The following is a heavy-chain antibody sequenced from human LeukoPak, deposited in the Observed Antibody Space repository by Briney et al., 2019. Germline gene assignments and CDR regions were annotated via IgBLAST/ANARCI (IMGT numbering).Heavy chain of an antibody. CDR3: ARSSEGYYYYYMDV. CDR1: GGSISSGGYY. V-gene: IGHV4-31*03. Sequence: SETLSLTCTVSGGSISSGGYYWSWIRQHPGKGLEWIGYIYYSGSTYYNPSLKSRVTISVDTSKNQFSLKLSSVTAADTAVYYCARSSEGYYYYYMDVWGKGTTVTVSS. J-gene: IGHJ6*03. D-gene: IGHD6-6*01. CDR2: IYYSGST.